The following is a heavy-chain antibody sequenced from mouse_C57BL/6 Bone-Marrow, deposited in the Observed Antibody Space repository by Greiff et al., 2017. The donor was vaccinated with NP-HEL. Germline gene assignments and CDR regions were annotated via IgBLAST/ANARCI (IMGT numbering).Heavy chain of an antibody. CDR2: ISRGGDYI. J-gene: IGHJ3*01. CDR3: TSPDGYYLAWFAY. D-gene: IGHD2-3*01. Sequence: EVKLVESGEGLVKPGGSLKLSCAASGFTLSSYAMSWVRQPPEKRLEWVAYISRGGDYIYYADTVKGRFTISRANARNTLYLQMSSLKSEDTAMYYCTSPDGYYLAWFAYWGQGTLVTVSA. CDR1: GFTLSSYA. V-gene: IGHV5-9-1*02.